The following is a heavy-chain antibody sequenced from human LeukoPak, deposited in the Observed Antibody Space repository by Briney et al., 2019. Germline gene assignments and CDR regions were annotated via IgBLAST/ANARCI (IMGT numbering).Heavy chain of an antibody. V-gene: IGHV1-24*01. CDR1: GYTLTELS. Sequence: ASVKVSCKVSGYTLTELSMHWVRQAPGKGLEWMGGFDPEDGETIYAQKFQGRVTMTEDTSTDTAYMELSSLRSEDTAVYYCATVLISAMATLKWYAFDIWGQGTMVTVSS. J-gene: IGHJ3*02. CDR2: FDPEDGET. CDR3: ATVLISAMATLKWYAFDI. D-gene: IGHD5-24*01.